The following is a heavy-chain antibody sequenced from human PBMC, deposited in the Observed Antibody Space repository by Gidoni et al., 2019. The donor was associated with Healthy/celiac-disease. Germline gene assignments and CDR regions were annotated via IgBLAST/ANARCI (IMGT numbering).Heavy chain of an antibody. V-gene: IGHV3-23*01. CDR1: GFTFSSYA. J-gene: IGHJ4*02. CDR2: ISGSGGST. CDR3: AKESSGSYYNRGDFDY. Sequence: CAASGFTFSSYAMSWVRQAPGKGLEWVSAISGSGGSTYYADSVKGRFTISRDNSKNTLYLQMNSLRAEDTAVYYCAKESSGSYYNRGDFDYWGQGTLVTVSS. D-gene: IGHD3-10*01.